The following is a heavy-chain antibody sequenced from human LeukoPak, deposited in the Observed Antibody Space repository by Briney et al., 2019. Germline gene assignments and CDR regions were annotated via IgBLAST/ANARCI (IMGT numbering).Heavy chain of an antibody. D-gene: IGHD3-9*01. CDR1: GFTFSSYW. CDR3: ARDYTGYFP. CDR2: IKKDGSEK. J-gene: IGHJ5*02. Sequence: GGSLRLSCEASGFTFSSYWMSWVRQAPGKGLEWVPNIKKDGSEKYYVDSVKGRFTISRDNAKNSLYLQMNSLRAEDTAVYYCARDYTGYFPWGQGTLVIVSS. V-gene: IGHV3-7*03.